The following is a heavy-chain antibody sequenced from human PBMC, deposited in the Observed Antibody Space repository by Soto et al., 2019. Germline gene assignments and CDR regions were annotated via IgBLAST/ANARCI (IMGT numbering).Heavy chain of an antibody. J-gene: IGHJ4*02. V-gene: IGHV3-21*01. CDR1: GFTFSSYS. CDR2: ISTGSHYI. Sequence: EVQLVESGGGLVKPGGSLTLSCAASGFTFSSYSMNWIRQAPGKGLEWVSSISTGSHYIYYADSVKGRFTISRDNPKNSLYLQMNGLRAEDTAVYYCAREVNEYCSGSSCFPGAYYFDYWGQGSLVTVSS. CDR3: AREVNEYCSGSSCFPGAYYFDY. D-gene: IGHD2-15*01.